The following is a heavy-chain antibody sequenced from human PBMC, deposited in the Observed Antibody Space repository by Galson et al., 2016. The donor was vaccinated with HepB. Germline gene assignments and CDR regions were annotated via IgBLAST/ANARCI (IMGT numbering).Heavy chain of an antibody. J-gene: IGHJ6*02. V-gene: IGHV3-11*04. CDR3: ARYSTVTNYYGMDV. Sequence: LRLSCAASGFNFIDYYMTWVRQAPGKGLQWVSHISSRGSLINYADSVKGRFTISRDNARNSLYLEMNSLRAEDTAIYYCARYSTVTNYYGMDVWGQGTTVTVSS. CDR1: GFNFIDYY. D-gene: IGHD4-17*01. CDR2: ISSRGSLI.